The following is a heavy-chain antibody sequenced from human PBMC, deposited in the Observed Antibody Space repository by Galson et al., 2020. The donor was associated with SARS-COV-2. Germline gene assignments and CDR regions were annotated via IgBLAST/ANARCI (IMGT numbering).Heavy chain of an antibody. V-gene: IGHV2-70*01. CDR1: GFSLSTSGMC. CDR2: IDWDDDK. CDR3: ARIRGYYDILTGSYYYYYGMDV. D-gene: IGHD3-9*01. J-gene: IGHJ6*02. Sequence: SGPTLKPTQTLTLTCTFSGFSLSTSGMCVSWIRQPPGKALEWLALIDWDDDKYYSTSLKTRLTISNDTSKNQVVLTMTNMDPVDTATYYCARIRGYYDILTGSYYYYYGMDVWGQGTTVTVSS.